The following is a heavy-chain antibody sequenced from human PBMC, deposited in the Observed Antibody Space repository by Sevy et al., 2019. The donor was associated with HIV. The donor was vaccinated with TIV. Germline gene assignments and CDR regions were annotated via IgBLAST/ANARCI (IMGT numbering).Heavy chain of an antibody. CDR3: ARFPPQRAFDI. CDR1: GFAFSDYA. Sequence: GGSLRLSCEAFGFAFSDYAMHWVRQVPGKGLEWLAVVSYDGSNTSYADSVKGRFTVSRDNSKNTLYLQMNSLRRDDTAVFYCARFPPQRAFDIWGQGTTVSVSS. J-gene: IGHJ3*02. V-gene: IGHV3-30-3*01. CDR2: VSYDGSNT.